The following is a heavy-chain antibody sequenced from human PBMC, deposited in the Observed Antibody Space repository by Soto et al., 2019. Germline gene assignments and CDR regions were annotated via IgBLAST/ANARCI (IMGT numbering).Heavy chain of an antibody. D-gene: IGHD2-15*01. CDR1: GYTFTSYY. CDR2: INPSGGST. Sequence: ASVKVSCKASGYTFTSYYMHWVRQTPGQGLEWMGIINPSGGSTSYAQKFQGRVTMTRDTSTSTVYMELSSLRSEDTAVYYCARETECGSGGSCYPYFQHWGQGTLVTVSS. V-gene: IGHV1-46*01. CDR3: ARETECGSGGSCYPYFQH. J-gene: IGHJ1*01.